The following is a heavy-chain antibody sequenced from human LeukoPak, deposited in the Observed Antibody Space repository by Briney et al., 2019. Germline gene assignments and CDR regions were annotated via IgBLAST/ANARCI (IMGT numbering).Heavy chain of an antibody. CDR1: GYTFTSYY. D-gene: IGHD5-24*01. CDR2: INPSGGST. CDR3: ARAEWLQYYYFDY. V-gene: IGHV1-46*01. J-gene: IGHJ4*02. Sequence: ASVKVSCKASGYTFTSYYTHWVRQAPGQGLEWMGIINPSGGSTSHAQKFQGRVTMTRDMSTSTVYMELSSLRSEDTAVYYCARAEWLQYYYFDYWGQGTLVTVSS.